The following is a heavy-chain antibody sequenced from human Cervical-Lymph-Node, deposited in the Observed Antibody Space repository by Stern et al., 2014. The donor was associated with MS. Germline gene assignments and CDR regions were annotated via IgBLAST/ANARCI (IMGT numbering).Heavy chain of an antibody. CDR3: AREHYYYDSSGYYSLYNWFDP. CDR1: CGSVSSGSYY. Sequence: QVQLQESGPGLVKPSETLSLTCTVSCGSVSSGSYYWSWIRQPPGQGLEWIGDIYYSGRTNYTPSLKSRVTISVDTSKNQFSLKLSSVTAADTAVYYCAREHYYYDSSGYYSLYNWFDPGGQGTLVTVSS. V-gene: IGHV4-61*01. D-gene: IGHD3-22*01. J-gene: IGHJ5*02. CDR2: IYYSGRT.